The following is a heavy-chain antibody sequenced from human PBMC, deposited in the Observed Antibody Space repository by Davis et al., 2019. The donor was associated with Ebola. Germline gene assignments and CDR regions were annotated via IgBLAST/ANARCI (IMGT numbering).Heavy chain of an antibody. CDR3: AKGSLYGSRSITAGMDV. CDR2: ISGSDSST. J-gene: IGHJ6*02. CDR1: GFTFTSYS. V-gene: IGHV3-23*01. D-gene: IGHD4-17*01. Sequence: GESLKISCAASGFTFTSYSMTWVRQAPGKGLEWVSGISGSDSSTYYADSVMGRFTFSRDNSKNTLYLQMNSLRAEDTAVYYCAKGSLYGSRSITAGMDVWGQGTTVTVSS.